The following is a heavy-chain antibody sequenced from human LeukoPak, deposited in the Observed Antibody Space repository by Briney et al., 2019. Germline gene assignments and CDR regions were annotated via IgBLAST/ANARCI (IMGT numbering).Heavy chain of an antibody. D-gene: IGHD2-15*01. CDR1: GLTFSSYG. CDR2: ISYDGSNK. V-gene: IGHV3-30*18. CDR3: AKGVYCSGGSCYSYYYYGMDV. Sequence: GGSLRLSCAASGLTFSSYGMDWVRQAPGKGLEWVAVISYDGSNKYYADSVKGRFTISRGNSKNTLYLQMNSLRAEDTAVYYCAKGVYCSGGSCYSYYYYGMDVWGKGTTVTVSS. J-gene: IGHJ6*04.